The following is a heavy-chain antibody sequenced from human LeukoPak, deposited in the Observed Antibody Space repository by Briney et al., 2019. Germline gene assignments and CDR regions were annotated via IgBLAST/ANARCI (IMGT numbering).Heavy chain of an antibody. CDR1: GYTFTSYD. CDR3: ARAVDSSGFSSFQY. D-gene: IGHD3-22*01. Sequence: ASVKVSCKASGYTFTSYDINWVRQATGQGLEWMGWMNPNSGNTGYAQKFQGRVTITRNTSISTAYMELSSLRSEDTAVYYCARAVDSSGFSSFQYWGQGTLVTVSS. CDR2: MNPNSGNT. J-gene: IGHJ1*01. V-gene: IGHV1-8*03.